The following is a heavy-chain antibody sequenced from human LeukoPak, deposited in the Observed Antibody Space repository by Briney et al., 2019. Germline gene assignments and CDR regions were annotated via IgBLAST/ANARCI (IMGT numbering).Heavy chain of an antibody. CDR3: AAAYCGGDCYLDY. Sequence: SQTLSLTCAISGDSVSSNSAAWTWIRQSPSRGLEWLGRTYYRSKLYNDYAVSVKSRITINPDTSKNQFSLQLNSVTPEDTAVYYCAAAYCGGDCYLDYWGQGTLVTVSS. CDR2: TYYRSKLYN. J-gene: IGHJ4*02. V-gene: IGHV6-1*01. CDR1: GDSVSSNSAA. D-gene: IGHD2-21*02.